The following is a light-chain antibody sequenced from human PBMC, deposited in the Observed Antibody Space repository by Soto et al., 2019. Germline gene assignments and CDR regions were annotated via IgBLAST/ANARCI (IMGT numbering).Light chain of an antibody. CDR3: QRYYSTPYT. J-gene: IGKJ2*01. Sequence: DIVMTQSPDSLAVSVGERATINCKSSQSVLYSSNNKNYLAWYQQKPGQPPKLLIYWASTRESGVPDRVSGSGSGTDFTLTISSLQAEDVAVYYCQRYYSTPYTFGQGTKLEI. CDR1: QSVLYSSNNKNY. V-gene: IGKV4-1*01. CDR2: WAS.